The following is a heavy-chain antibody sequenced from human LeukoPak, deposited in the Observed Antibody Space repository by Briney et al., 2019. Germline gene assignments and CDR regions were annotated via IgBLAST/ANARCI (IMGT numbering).Heavy chain of an antibody. Sequence: SETLSLTCTVSGGSISSSSYYWGWIRQPPGKGLEWIGSIYYSGSTYYNPSLKSRVTISVDTSKNQFSLKLSSVTAADTAVYYCASPQNYYYYYMDVWGKGTTVTVSS. CDR1: GGSISSSSYY. J-gene: IGHJ6*03. V-gene: IGHV4-39*01. CDR3: ASPQNYYYYYMDV. CDR2: IYYSGST.